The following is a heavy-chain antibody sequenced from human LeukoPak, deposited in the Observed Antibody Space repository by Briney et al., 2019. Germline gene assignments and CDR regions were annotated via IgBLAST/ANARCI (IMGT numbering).Heavy chain of an antibody. D-gene: IGHD3-9*01. CDR1: RFTFSSYS. CDR3: ARGVRDILSGYYTDYYFYYMDV. V-gene: IGHV3-48*01. Sequence: GGSLRLSCAASRFTFSSYSMNWVRQAPGKGLEWVSFISSSLDSNIYYADSVKGRFTISRDNAKNSLYLQMNSLRAEDTAVYYCARGVRDILSGYYTDYYFYYMDVWGKGTTVTVSS. CDR2: ISSSLDSNI. J-gene: IGHJ6*03.